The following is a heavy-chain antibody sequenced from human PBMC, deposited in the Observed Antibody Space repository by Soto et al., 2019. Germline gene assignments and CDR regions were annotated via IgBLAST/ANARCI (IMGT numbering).Heavy chain of an antibody. Sequence: DVQLVESGGGLVQPGGSLRVSCAASGFTLGSHRIHWVRQPPGKGLEWVSRIDTDGGGTSYADSVKGRFTISTDNAKNRVYLKMNGLRAENTVLYYCARVFDLWGKGPLVPVSS. CDR1: GFTLGSHR. J-gene: IGHJ5*02. CDR3: ARVFDL. CDR2: IDTDGGGT. V-gene: IGHV3-74*01.